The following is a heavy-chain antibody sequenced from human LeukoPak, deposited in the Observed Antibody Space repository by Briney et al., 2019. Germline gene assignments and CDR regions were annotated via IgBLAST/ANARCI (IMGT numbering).Heavy chain of an antibody. J-gene: IGHJ3*02. V-gene: IGHV3-30*02. Sequence: GGSLRLSCAASGFTFSSYGMHWVRQAPGKGLEWVAFIRYDGSNKYYADSVKGRFTISRDNSKNTLYLQMNSLRAEDTAVYYCAKPEYCSSTRCLPDAFDIWGQGTMVTVSS. CDR2: IRYDGSNK. D-gene: IGHD2-2*01. CDR1: GFTFSSYG. CDR3: AKPEYCSSTRCLPDAFDI.